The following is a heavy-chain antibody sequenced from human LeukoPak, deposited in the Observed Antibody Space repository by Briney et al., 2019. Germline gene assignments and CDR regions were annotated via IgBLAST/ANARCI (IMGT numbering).Heavy chain of an antibody. CDR1: GFTFSSYA. D-gene: IGHD1-14*01. V-gene: IGHV3-23*01. J-gene: IGHJ4*02. CDR2: ISGSGGST. CDR3: AKGRGTTGFFDY. Sequence: SGGSLRLSCAATGFTFSSYAMSWVRQAPGKGLEWVSAISGSGGSTYYADSVKGRFTISRDNSKNTLYLQMNSLRAEDTAVYYCAKGRGTTGFFDYWGQGTLVTVSS.